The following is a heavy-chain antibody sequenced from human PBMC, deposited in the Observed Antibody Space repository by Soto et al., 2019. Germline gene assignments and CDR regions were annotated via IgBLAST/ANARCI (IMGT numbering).Heavy chain of an antibody. J-gene: IGHJ4*02. D-gene: IGHD6-19*01. Sequence: SETLSLTCTVSGGSISSSSYYWGWIRQPPGKGLEWIGYIYYSGTTYYNPSLKSRVTMSVDRSKNQFSLKLSSVTAADTAVYYCAKSLWDTSGWKTDYWGQGTLVTVSS. CDR1: GGSISSSSYY. CDR3: AKSLWDTSGWKTDY. CDR2: IYYSGTT. V-gene: IGHV4-39*07.